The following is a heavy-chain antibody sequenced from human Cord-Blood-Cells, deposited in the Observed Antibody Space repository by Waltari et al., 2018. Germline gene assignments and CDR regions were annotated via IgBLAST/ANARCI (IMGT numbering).Heavy chain of an antibody. J-gene: IGHJ4*02. Sequence: QLQLQESGPGLVKPSETLSLTSTVTRGSIRSRSYYWGCIRQPPGKRLEWIGSSYYSGSTYDNPSLKSRVTISVDTSKNQFSLKLSSVTAADTAVYYCAIHGDSVLRFLEWLLYFDYWGQGTLVTVSS. V-gene: IGHV4-39*01. CDR1: RGSIRSRSYY. D-gene: IGHD3-3*01. CDR2: SYYSGST. CDR3: AIHGDSVLRFLEWLLYFDY.